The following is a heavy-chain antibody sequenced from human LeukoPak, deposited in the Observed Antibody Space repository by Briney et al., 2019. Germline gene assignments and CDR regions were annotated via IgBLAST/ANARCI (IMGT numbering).Heavy chain of an antibody. D-gene: IGHD3-10*01. J-gene: IGHJ4*02. CDR3: AKDPRWLAGSYLKY. CDR2: IFPSGGEI. CDR1: GFTFGTFA. Sequence: GGSLRLSCAASGFTFGTFAMIWVRQPPGKGLEWVSSIFPSGGEIHYADSVRGRFTISRDNSNDTLYLQMNSLRVDDTAVYYCAKDPRWLAGSYLKYWGQGTLVTVSS. V-gene: IGHV3-23*01.